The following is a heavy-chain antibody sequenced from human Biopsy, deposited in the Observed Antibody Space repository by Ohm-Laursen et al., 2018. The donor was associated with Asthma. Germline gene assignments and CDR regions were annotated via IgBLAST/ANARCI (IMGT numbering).Heavy chain of an antibody. V-gene: IGHV4-39*01. CDR1: GGSISSSSYY. J-gene: IGHJ6*02. Sequence: TLSLTCTVSGGSISSSSYYWGWIRQPPGKGLEWIGSIYYNGRTYYNPSLKSRVTISVDTSKKQLSLQLGSVTAADTAVYYCARSAKTIFGVVMGSYYYGMDVWGQGTTVTVSS. D-gene: IGHD3-3*01. CDR3: ARSAKTIFGVVMGSYYYGMDV. CDR2: IYYNGRT.